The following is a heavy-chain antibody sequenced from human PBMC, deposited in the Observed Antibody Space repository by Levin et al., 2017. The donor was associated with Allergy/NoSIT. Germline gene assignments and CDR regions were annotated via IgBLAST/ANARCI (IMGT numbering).Heavy chain of an antibody. J-gene: IGHJ3*02. CDR2: IFTSGRT. Sequence: SQTLSLTCTVSGGSMSDFYWNWIRQPAGKGLEWIGRIFTSGRTNDNPSLRSRLTMSVDTAKNQVSLRLSSVTAADTAVYYCARASEGRDAFDIWGQGTMVTVSS. V-gene: IGHV4-4*07. CDR1: GGSMSDFY. CDR3: ARASEGRDAFDI.